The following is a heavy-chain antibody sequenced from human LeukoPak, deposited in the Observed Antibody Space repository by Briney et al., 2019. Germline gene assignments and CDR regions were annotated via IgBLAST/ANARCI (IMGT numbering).Heavy chain of an antibody. Sequence: GGSLRLSCAASGFTFSSHAMSWVRQAPGKGLDWVSGTSASSSYIFYADSVKGRFTISRDNAKNSVDLQMNSLRVEDSAVYYCARGGDPVDYWGQGTLVTVSS. D-gene: IGHD3-16*01. CDR1: GFTFSSHA. CDR3: ARGGDPVDY. J-gene: IGHJ4*02. CDR2: TSASSSYI. V-gene: IGHV3-21*06.